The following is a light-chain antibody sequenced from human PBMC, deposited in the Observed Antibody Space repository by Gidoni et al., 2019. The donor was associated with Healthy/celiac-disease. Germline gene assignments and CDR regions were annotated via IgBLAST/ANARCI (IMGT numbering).Light chain of an antibody. CDR3: AAWDDSLNGPV. J-gene: IGLJ2*01. CDR2: TDN. Sequence: QSVLTQPPSASGTPGQGVTISCSGSGSNIGSQTVSWYQQLPETAPKLLIYTDNQRPSGVPDRFSGSKSGTSASLAISGLQSEDEADYYCAAWDDSLNGPVFGGGTKLTVL. V-gene: IGLV1-44*01. CDR1: GSNIGSQT.